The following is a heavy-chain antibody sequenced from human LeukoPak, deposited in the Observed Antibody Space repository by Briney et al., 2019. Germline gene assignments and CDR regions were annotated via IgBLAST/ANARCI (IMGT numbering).Heavy chain of an antibody. D-gene: IGHD5-18*01. J-gene: IGHJ4*02. CDR2: ISWNGGSI. CDR3: AKGQLWLRDYFDY. CDR1: GFTFDDYA. V-gene: IGHV3-9*03. Sequence: PGGSLRLSCAASGFTFDDYAMYWVRQAPGKGLEWVSGISWNGGSIGYADSVKGRFTISRDNAKNSLYLQMNSLRAEDMALYYCAKGQLWLRDYFDYWGQGTLVTVSS.